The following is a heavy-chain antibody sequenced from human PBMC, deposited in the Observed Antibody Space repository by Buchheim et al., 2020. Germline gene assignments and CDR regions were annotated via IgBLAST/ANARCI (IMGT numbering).Heavy chain of an antibody. D-gene: IGHD6-19*01. CDR2: ISGSGGST. CDR3: AKAVESYSSGWYSGYFDY. CDR1: GFTFSSYA. J-gene: IGHJ4*02. Sequence: EVQLVESGGGLVQPGGSLRLSCAASGFTFSSYAMSWVRQAPGKGLEWVSAISGSGGSTYYADSVKGRFTISRVNSMTTLYLQMNSLRAEDTAVYYCAKAVESYSSGWYSGYFDYWGQGTL. V-gene: IGHV3-23*04.